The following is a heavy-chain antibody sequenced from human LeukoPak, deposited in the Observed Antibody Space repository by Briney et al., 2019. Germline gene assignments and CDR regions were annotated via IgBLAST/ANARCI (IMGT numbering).Heavy chain of an antibody. V-gene: IGHV1-69*04. CDR3: ASTDYYDSSGYYNNWFDP. J-gene: IGHJ5*02. D-gene: IGHD3-22*01. CDR1: GGTFSSYA. Sequence: SVKVSCKASGGTFSSYAISWVRQAPGQGLEWMGRIIPILGIANYAQKFQGRVTITADKSTSTAYMERSSLRSEDTAVYYCASTDYYDSSGYYNNWFDPWGQGTLVTVST. CDR2: IIPILGIA.